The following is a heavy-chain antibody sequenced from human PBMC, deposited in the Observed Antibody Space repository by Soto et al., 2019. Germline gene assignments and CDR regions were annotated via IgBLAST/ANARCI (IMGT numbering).Heavy chain of an antibody. CDR3: ARHHDS. CDR1: GGSINSGGYS. CDR2: IYHTGTT. J-gene: IGHJ4*02. V-gene: IGHV4-30-2*01. Sequence: SETLSLTCTVSGGSINSGGYSWTWIRQPPGKGLEWIGFIYHTGTTYYNPSLKSRVTISVDTSKNQFSLKLSSVTAADTAVYYCARHHDSWGQGTLVTVSS.